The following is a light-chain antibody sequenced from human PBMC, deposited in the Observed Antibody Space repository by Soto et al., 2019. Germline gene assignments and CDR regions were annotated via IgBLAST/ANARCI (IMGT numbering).Light chain of an antibody. CDR1: QNIRSN. V-gene: IGKV3-15*01. CDR3: QQYDNWPRT. Sequence: EIVMTQSPATLSVSPGERGTLSCRASQNIRSNLAWYQQRPGQAPRLLIYDASITATGIPARFSGGGSGTEFILTISSLQSEDFAVYYCQQYDNWPRTFGQGTKVDIK. J-gene: IGKJ1*01. CDR2: DAS.